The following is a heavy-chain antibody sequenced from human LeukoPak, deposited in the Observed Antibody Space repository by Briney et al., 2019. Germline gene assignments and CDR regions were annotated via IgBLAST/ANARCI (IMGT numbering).Heavy chain of an antibody. J-gene: IGHJ4*02. CDR1: GFTFSTYG. CDR2: IWYDGSYM. Sequence: GGSLRLSCAASGFTFSTYGMHWVRQAPGKGLEWVAVIWYDGSYMFYADSVKGRFTISKDNFRNMLYLQMNSLRAEDTAIYYCARSGSYYADYWGQGTLVTVSS. CDR3: ARSGSYYADY. D-gene: IGHD1-26*01. V-gene: IGHV3-33*08.